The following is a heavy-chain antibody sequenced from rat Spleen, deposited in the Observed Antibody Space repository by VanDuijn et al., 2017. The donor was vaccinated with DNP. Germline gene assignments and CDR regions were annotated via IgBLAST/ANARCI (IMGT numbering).Heavy chain of an antibody. V-gene: IGHV5-31*01. D-gene: IGHD1-6*01. Sequence: EVQLVESGGDLVQPGRSLKLSCVASGFTFNNYWMTWIRQVPGKGLEWIASITGGSGITSYPDSVKGRFTISRDNAKNTQYLRMDSLRSEDTATYYCARGIITTLGYWSFDFWGPGTMVTVSS. CDR3: ARGIITTLGYWSFDF. CDR2: ITGGSGIT. J-gene: IGHJ1*01. CDR1: GFTFNNYW.